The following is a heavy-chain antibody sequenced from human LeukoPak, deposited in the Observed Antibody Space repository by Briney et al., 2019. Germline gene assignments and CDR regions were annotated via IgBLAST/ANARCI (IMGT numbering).Heavy chain of an antibody. CDR3: AKPASLGSGRTNYYYYYYMDV. CDR2: IRYDGSNK. Sequence: PGGSLRLSCAASGFTFSSYGMHWVRQAPGKGLEWVAFIRYDGSNKYYADSVKGRFTISRDNSKNTLYLQMNSLRAEDTAVYYCAKPASLGSGRTNYYYYYYMDVWGKGTTVTISS. D-gene: IGHD3-10*01. J-gene: IGHJ6*03. V-gene: IGHV3-30*02. CDR1: GFTFSSYG.